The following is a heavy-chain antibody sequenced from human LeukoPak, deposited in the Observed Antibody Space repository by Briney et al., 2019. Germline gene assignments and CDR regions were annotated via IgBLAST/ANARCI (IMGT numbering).Heavy chain of an antibody. Sequence: GGSLRLSCAASGFTFSTYWMSWVRPAPGRGRERVASIKEDGSEKYYGDSAKGRFTISRDNAKSSLYLEMNSQRVEDTAVYYCARDSSGYQGGEAALVTVSS. V-gene: IGHV3-7*01. CDR2: IKEDGSEK. CDR3: ARDSSGYQ. D-gene: IGHD3-22*01. CDR1: GFTFSTYW. J-gene: IGHJ4*02.